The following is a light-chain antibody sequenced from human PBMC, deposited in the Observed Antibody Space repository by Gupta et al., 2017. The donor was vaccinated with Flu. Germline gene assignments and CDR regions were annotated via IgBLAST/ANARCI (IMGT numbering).Light chain of an antibody. CDR3: QQYNNWPPA. V-gene: IGKV3-15*01. Sequence: EIVMTHSQATLPVSPGERATLSCRASQSVSSNLAWYQQKPGQAPRLLIYGASTRATGIPARFSGSGSGTEFTLTISSLQSEDFAVYYCQQYNNWPPAFGQGTRLEIK. J-gene: IGKJ5*01. CDR1: QSVSSN. CDR2: GAS.